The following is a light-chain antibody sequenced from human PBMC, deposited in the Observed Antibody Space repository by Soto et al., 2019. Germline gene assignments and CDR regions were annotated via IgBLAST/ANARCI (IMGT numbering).Light chain of an antibody. CDR2: GNS. V-gene: IGLV1-40*01. J-gene: IGLJ1*01. Sequence: QSFLTQQPSVSGAPGQRVTISCTGSSSNIGAGYDVHWYQQLPGTAPKLLIYGNSNRPSGVPDRFSGSKSGTSASLAITGLQAEDEADYYCQSYDSSLSGFYVFGTGTKVTVL. CDR3: QSYDSSLSGFYV. CDR1: SSNIGAGYD.